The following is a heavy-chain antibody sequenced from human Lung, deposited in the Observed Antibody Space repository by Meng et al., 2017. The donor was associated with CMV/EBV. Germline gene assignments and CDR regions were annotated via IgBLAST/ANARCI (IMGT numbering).Heavy chain of an antibody. J-gene: IGHJ5*02. Sequence: ASVKVSCKASGYAFTGYYMHWVRQAPGQGLEWVGWINPNSGDTNFAKKFQGRVTMTRDTSISTAYMELSRLRSDDTAVYYCARHPAYSYGYPMSPNWCDPWGQGTLVTVSS. CDR1: GYAFTGYY. CDR2: INPNSGDT. V-gene: IGHV1-2*02. CDR3: ARHPAYSYGYPMSPNWCDP. D-gene: IGHD5-18*01.